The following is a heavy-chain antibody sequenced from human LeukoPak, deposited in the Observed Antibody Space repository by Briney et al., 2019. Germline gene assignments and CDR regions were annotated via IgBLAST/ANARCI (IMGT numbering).Heavy chain of an antibody. CDR1: GYTFTSYD. CDR3: ARAIYDSSGYYRYYSDY. Sequence: GASVKVSCKASGYTFTSYDINWVRQATGQGLEWMGWMNPNSGNTGYAQKFQGRVTMTRNTSISTAYMELSSLRSEDTAVYYCARAIYDSSGYYRYYSDYWGQGTLVTVSS. J-gene: IGHJ4*02. V-gene: IGHV1-8*01. D-gene: IGHD3-22*01. CDR2: MNPNSGNT.